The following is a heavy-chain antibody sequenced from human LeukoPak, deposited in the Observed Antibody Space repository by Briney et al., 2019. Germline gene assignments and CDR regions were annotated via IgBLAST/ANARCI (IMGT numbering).Heavy chain of an antibody. Sequence: PSETLSLTCTVSGGSISSYFWSWIRQPPGKGLEWIGYIYDSGSTNYNPSPKSRVTISVDTSKSHFSLRLTSVTAADTAVYYCARGVSYYGSGSYYPYYYGLDVWGQGTTVTVSS. D-gene: IGHD3-10*01. CDR3: ARGVSYYGSGSYYPYYYGLDV. J-gene: IGHJ6*02. CDR1: GGSISSYF. CDR2: IYDSGST. V-gene: IGHV4-59*01.